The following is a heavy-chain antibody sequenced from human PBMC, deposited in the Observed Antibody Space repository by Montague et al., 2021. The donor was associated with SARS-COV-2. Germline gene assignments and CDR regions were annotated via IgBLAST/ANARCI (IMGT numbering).Heavy chain of an antibody. Sequence: SETLSLTCTVSGGSIANGHQYWGWVRQPPGKGLEWIGSVLYTGTPXDXXXXTARVTISLDTSKNQFSLKMYSVTAADTATYFCVAGGDSAKAGAYWGQGTLVTVSS. V-gene: IGHV4-39*07. CDR1: GGSIANGHQY. CDR3: VAGGDSAKAGAY. J-gene: IGHJ4*02. D-gene: IGHD3-16*01. CDR2: VLYTGTP.